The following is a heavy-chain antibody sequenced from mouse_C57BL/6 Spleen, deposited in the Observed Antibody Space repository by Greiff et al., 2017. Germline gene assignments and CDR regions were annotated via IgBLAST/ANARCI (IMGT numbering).Heavy chain of an antibody. CDR2: IYPRSGNT. Sequence: QVQLQQSGAELARPGASVKLSCKASGYTFTSYGISWVKQRTGQGLEWIGEIYPRSGNTNYNGKFKGKATMTADKSSSTAYMELRSLTSEDSAVYFCAREAYYSNPSFAYWGQGTLVTVSA. D-gene: IGHD2-5*01. V-gene: IGHV1-81*01. J-gene: IGHJ3*01. CDR1: GYTFTSYG. CDR3: AREAYYSNPSFAY.